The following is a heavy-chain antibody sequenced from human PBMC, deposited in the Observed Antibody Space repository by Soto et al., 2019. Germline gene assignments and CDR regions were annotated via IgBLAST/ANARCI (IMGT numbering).Heavy chain of an antibody. Sequence: QVQLEQSGAEVKKPGSSVKVSCKASGGTFSSYAISWVRQAPGQGLEWMGGIIPISGTANYVQKLQGRVTITADESTSTAYMELSSLRSEDTAVYYCARSQGSSTSLEIYYYYYYGMDVWGQGTTVTVSS. V-gene: IGHV1-69*01. CDR1: GGTFSSYA. D-gene: IGHD2-2*01. CDR3: ARSQGSSTSLEIYYYYYYGMDV. J-gene: IGHJ6*02. CDR2: IIPISGTA.